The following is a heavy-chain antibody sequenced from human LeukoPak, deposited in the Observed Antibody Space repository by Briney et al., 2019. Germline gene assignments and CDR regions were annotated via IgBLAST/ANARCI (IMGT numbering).Heavy chain of an antibody. V-gene: IGHV4-4*07. Sequence: PSETLSLTCTVSGGSISSYYWSWIRQPAGKGLGWIGRIYTSGSTNYNPSLKSRVTMSVDTSKNQFSLKLSSVTAADTAVYYCARGSPYSSSFCFDYWGQGTLVTVSS. CDR3: ARGSPYSSSFCFDY. CDR2: IYTSGST. J-gene: IGHJ4*02. CDR1: GGSISSYY. D-gene: IGHD6-6*01.